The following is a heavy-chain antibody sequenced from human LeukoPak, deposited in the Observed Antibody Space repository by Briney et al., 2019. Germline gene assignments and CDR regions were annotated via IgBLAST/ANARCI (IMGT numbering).Heavy chain of an antibody. Sequence: GRSLRLSCAASGFTFSSYGMHGVREAPGKGLEWVVVISYDGSNKYYADSVKGRFPISRDNSKNTLYLQMNSLRAEDTAVYYCAKESGYCSSTSCYAHLFDYWGQGTLVTVST. V-gene: IGHV3-30*18. CDR2: ISYDGSNK. CDR1: GFTFSSYG. CDR3: AKESGYCSSTSCYAHLFDY. J-gene: IGHJ4*02. D-gene: IGHD2-2*01.